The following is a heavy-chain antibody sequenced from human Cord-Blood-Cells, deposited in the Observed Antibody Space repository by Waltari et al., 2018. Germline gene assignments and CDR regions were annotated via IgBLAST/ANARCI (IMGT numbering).Heavy chain of an antibody. Sequence: QVQLVQSGAEVKKPGASVKVSCKASGYTFTSYDINWVRQATGQGLEWMGWMNPNSGNTGYAQNFQGRVTMTRNASISTAYMELSSLRSEDTAVYYCARGVSSSWYWYFDRWGRGTLVTVSS. CDR2: MNPNSGNT. CDR3: ARGVSSSWYWYFDR. V-gene: IGHV1-8*01. D-gene: IGHD6-13*01. CDR1: GYTFTSYD. J-gene: IGHJ2*01.